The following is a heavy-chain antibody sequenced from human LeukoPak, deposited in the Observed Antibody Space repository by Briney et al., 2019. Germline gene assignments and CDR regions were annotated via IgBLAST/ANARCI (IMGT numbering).Heavy chain of an antibody. CDR1: GFTFDDYA. D-gene: IGHD3-22*01. J-gene: IGHJ4*02. CDR2: ISWNSGSI. CDR3: ASDYYDSSIRFDY. Sequence: GGSLRLSCAASGFTFDDYAMHWVRQAPGKGLEWVSGISWNSGSIGYVDSVKGRFTISRDNAKNSLYLQMNSLRAEDTAVYYCASDYYDSSIRFDYWGQGTLVTVSS. V-gene: IGHV3-9*01.